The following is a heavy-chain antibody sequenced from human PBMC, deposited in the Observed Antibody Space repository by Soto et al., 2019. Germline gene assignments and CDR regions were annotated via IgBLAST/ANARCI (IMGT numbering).Heavy chain of an antibody. J-gene: IGHJ3*02. CDR3: ARGTYYYDSSRYSGI. Sequence: GGSLRLSCAASGFTFSSYSMNWVRQAPGKGLEWVSSISSSSYIYYADSVKGRFTISRDNAKNSLYLQMNSLRAEDTAVYYCARGTYYYDSSRYSGIWGQGTMVTVSS. CDR1: GFTFSSYS. CDR2: ISSSSYI. D-gene: IGHD3-22*01. V-gene: IGHV3-21*01.